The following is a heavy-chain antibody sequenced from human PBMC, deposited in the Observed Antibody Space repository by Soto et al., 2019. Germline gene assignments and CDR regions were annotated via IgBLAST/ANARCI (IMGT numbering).Heavy chain of an antibody. V-gene: IGHV3-64*01. CDR2: ISSNGGST. Sequence: EVQLVESGGGLVQPGGSLRLSCAASGFTFSSYAMHWVRQAPGKGLEYVSAISSNGGSTYYANSVKGRFTISRDNSKNTLYLQMGSLRAEDMAVYYCARGPWDYGDPDDAFDIWGQGTMVTVSS. J-gene: IGHJ3*02. CDR1: GFTFSSYA. CDR3: ARGPWDYGDPDDAFDI. D-gene: IGHD4-17*01.